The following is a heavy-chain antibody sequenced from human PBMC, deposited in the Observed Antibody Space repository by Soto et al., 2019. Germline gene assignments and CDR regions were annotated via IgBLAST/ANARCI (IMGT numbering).Heavy chain of an antibody. J-gene: IGHJ5*02. D-gene: IGHD6-19*01. V-gene: IGHV3-7*01. Sequence: GGSLRLSCAASGFTFSSYWMSWVRQAPGKGLEWVANIKQDGSGKYYVDSVKGRFTISRDNAKNSLYLQMNSLRAEDTAVYYCARDLRLAIAVAGAWGQGTLVTVSS. CDR3: ARDLRLAIAVAGA. CDR1: GFTFSSYW. CDR2: IKQDGSGK.